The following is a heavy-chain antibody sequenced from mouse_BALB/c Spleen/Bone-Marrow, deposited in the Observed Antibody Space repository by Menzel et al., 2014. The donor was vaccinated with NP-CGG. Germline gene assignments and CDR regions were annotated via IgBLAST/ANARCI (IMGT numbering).Heavy chain of an antibody. CDR2: ISSGSSIN. Sequence: EVQLVESGGGLVQPGGSRKLSCAASGFTFSSFGMHWVRQAPEKGLEWVAFISSGSSINYYADTVKGRFTISRDNPKNALFLQMTNLRSKDTAVYYCARSQFYGTYFDSWGQGTTLTVSS. V-gene: IGHV5-17*02. D-gene: IGHD2-1*01. CDR3: ARSQFYGTYFDS. J-gene: IGHJ2*01. CDR1: GFTFSSFG.